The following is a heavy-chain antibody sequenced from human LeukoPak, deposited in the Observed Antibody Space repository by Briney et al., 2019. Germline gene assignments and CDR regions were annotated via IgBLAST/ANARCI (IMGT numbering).Heavy chain of an antibody. CDR1: GGSISSGGYY. CDR3: ARDGAAAGHNWFDP. J-gene: IGHJ5*02. Sequence: SETLSLTCTVSGGSISSGGYYWSWIRQHPGKGLEWIGYIYYSGSTYYNPSLKSRVTISVDTSKNQFSLKLSSVTAADTAVYYCARDGAAAGHNWFDPWGQGTLVTVSS. D-gene: IGHD6-13*01. V-gene: IGHV4-31*03. CDR2: IYYSGST.